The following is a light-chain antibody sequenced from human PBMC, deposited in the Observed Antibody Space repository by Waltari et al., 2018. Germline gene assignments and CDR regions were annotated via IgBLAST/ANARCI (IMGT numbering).Light chain of an antibody. CDR1: SSDVGGYNY. V-gene: IGLV2-14*01. CDR2: EVS. J-gene: IGLJ2*01. CDR3: SSYTSSSTLV. Sequence: QSALTQPASGSGSPGQSITISCPGPSSDVGGYNYVSWYQQHPGKAPKLMIYEVSNRPSGVSNRFSGSKSGNTASLTISGLQAEDEADYYCSSYTSSSTLVFGGGTKLTVL.